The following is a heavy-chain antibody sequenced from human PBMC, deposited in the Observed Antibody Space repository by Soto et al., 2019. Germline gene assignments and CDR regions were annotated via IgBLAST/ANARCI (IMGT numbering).Heavy chain of an antibody. Sequence: ASVKVSCKASGYTFTSYDINWVRQATGQGLEWMGWMNPNSGNTGYAQKFQGRVTMTRNTSISTAYMELSSLRSEDTAVYYCARGVYGDYFSYYYYYMDVWGKGTTVTVSS. D-gene: IGHD4-17*01. CDR2: MNPNSGNT. CDR1: GYTFTSYD. V-gene: IGHV1-8*01. CDR3: ARGVYGDYFSYYYYYMDV. J-gene: IGHJ6*03.